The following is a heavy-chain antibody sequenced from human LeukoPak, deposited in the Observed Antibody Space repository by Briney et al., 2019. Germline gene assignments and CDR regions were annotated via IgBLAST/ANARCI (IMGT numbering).Heavy chain of an antibody. CDR1: GFTVSSNY. J-gene: IGHJ4*02. CDR2: IYSGGST. Sequence: GGSLRLSCAASGFTVSSNYMSWVRQAPGKGLEWVSVIYSGGSTYYADSVKGRFTISRDNSKNTLYLQMNSLRAEDTAVYYCARDPIAAAGLDSDYWGQGTLVTVSS. V-gene: IGHV3-66*01. CDR3: ARDPIAAAGLDSDY. D-gene: IGHD6-13*01.